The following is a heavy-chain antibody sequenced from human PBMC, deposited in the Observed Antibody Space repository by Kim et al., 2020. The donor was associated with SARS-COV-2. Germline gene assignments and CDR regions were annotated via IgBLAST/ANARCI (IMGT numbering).Heavy chain of an antibody. CDR3: AREDYTYGPYDY. D-gene: IGHD5-18*01. J-gene: IGHJ4*02. V-gene: IGHV4-4*02. CDR2: IYYTGTT. CDR1: GGSISRSNC. Sequence: SETLSLTCAVSGGSISRSNCWSWVRQSPGKGLEWIGEIYYTGTTNYNSFFKSRVSISADKSKNQISLKLSSVTAADTAVYHCAREDYTYGPYDYWGRGTL.